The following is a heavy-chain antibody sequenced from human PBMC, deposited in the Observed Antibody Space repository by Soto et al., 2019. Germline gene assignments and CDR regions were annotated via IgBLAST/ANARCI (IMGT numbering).Heavy chain of an antibody. V-gene: IGHV3-74*03. CDR2: INTDGSVA. CDR1: GLTFRSYW. J-gene: IGHJ4*02. CDR3: AKVSSSWYAGFFDL. D-gene: IGHD6-13*01. Sequence: PGESLKISCAASGLTFRSYWMHWVRQAPGKGLVWVSRINTDGSVAMYVDSVKGRFTISRDNSMNTLYLQMKTLRAEDTAVYYCAKVSSSWYAGFFDLWGQGTLVTVSS.